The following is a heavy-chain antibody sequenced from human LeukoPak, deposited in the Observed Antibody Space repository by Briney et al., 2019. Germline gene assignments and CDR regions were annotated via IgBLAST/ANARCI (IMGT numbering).Heavy chain of an antibody. D-gene: IGHD5-12*01. J-gene: IGHJ4*02. V-gene: IGHV4-39*07. CDR2: IYYSGST. CDR1: GGSISSSSYY. CDR3: ARDLGLVATHY. Sequence: PSETLSLTCTVSGGSISSSSYYWGWIRQPPGKGLEWIGSIYYSGSTYYNPSLKSRVTISVDTSKNQFSLKLSSVTAADTAVYYCARDLGLVATHYWGQGTLVTVSS.